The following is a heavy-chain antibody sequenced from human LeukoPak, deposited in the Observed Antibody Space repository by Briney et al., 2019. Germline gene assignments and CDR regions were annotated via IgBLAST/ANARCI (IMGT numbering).Heavy chain of an antibody. CDR3: ASQRVKSVVATISDY. Sequence: SVKVSCKASGYTFTGYYMHWVRQAPGQALEWMGWINPNSGGTNYAQKFQGRVTMTRDTSISTAYMELSRLRSDDTAVYYCASQRVKSVVATISDYWGQGTLVTVSS. CDR1: GYTFTGYY. V-gene: IGHV1-2*02. J-gene: IGHJ4*02. CDR2: INPNSGGT. D-gene: IGHD5-12*01.